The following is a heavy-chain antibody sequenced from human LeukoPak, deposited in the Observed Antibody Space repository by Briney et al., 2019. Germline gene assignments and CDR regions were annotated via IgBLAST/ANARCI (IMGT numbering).Heavy chain of an antibody. V-gene: IGHV7-4-1*02. Sequence: GASVKVSCKTSGYTFTNFAMIWVRQATGQGLEWMGWINTNTGNPTYAQGFTGRFVFSFDTSVSTAYLQISSLKAEDTAVYYCARGYCSGSQPFYYWGQGTLVTVSS. D-gene: IGHD3-10*01. CDR1: GYTFTNFA. CDR3: ARGYCSGSQPFYY. CDR2: INTNTGNP. J-gene: IGHJ4*02.